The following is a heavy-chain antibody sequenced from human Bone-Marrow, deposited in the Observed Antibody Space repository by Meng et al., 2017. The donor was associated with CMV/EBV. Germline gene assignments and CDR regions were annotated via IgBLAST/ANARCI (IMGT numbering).Heavy chain of an antibody. D-gene: IGHD3-10*01. V-gene: IGHV3-21*01. CDR2: ISSTSDYI. J-gene: IGHJ6*02. Sequence: GESLKISCAAFGFTFSSYRMNWVRQAPGKGLEWVSYISSTSDYIGYADSVKGRFTISRDNARNSLLLQMNSLRVEDTAVYYCARDIRGSDYYYGMDVWGLGTTVTVSS. CDR1: GFTFSSYR. CDR3: ARDIRGSDYYYGMDV.